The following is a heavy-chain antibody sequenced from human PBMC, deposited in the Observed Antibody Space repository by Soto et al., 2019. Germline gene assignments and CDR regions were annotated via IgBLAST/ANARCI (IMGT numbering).Heavy chain of an antibody. CDR2: IHPGSGGT. CDR3: ARDVVPAAIVGIYYYYGMDV. J-gene: IGHJ6*02. CDR1: GYTFTAYY. Sequence: ASVKVSCKASGYTFTAYYLHWVRQAPGQGLEWMGWIHPGSGGTNYAQQFQGRVTMTRDASISTAYMELSRLRSDDTAKYYCARDVVPAAIVGIYYYYGMDVWGQGTTVTVSS. D-gene: IGHD2-2*01. V-gene: IGHV1-2*02.